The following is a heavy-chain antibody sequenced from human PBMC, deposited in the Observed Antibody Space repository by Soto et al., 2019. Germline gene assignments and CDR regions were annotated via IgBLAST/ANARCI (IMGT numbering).Heavy chain of an antibody. D-gene: IGHD5-12*01. CDR1: GGSISSGGYY. Sequence: QVQLQESGPGLVKPSQTLSLTCTVSGGSISSGGYYWSWIRQHPGKGLEWIGYIYYSGSTYYNPSLKSRVTISVDTSKNQFSLKLSAVTAADTAVYYCARDPAVATLYGMDVWGQGTTVTVSS. CDR2: IYYSGST. CDR3: ARDPAVATLYGMDV. J-gene: IGHJ6*02. V-gene: IGHV4-31*03.